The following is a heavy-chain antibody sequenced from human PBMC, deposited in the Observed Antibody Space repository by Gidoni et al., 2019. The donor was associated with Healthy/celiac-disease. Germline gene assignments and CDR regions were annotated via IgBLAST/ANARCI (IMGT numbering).Heavy chain of an antibody. CDR1: GFTFSSYG. V-gene: IGHV3-33*01. J-gene: IGHJ3*02. Sequence: QVQLVESGGGVVQPGRSLRLSCAAPGFTFSSYGMHWVRQAPGKGLEWVAVIWDDGSNKYYAASVKGRFTISRDNSKNTLYLQMNSLRAEDTAVYYCARVVRSRTGDDAFDIWGQGTMVTVSS. D-gene: IGHD3-16*01. CDR3: ARVVRSRTGDDAFDI. CDR2: IWDDGSNK.